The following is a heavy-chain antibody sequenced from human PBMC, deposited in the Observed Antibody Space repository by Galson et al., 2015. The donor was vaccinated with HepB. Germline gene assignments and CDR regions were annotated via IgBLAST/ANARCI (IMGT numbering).Heavy chain of an antibody. CDR1: GGSFSGYY. J-gene: IGHJ4*02. CDR3: ARVTYCSSSDCYIFGGYDYDSFDY. V-gene: IGHV4-34*01. D-gene: IGHD5-12*01. CDR2: ISHSGST. Sequence: ETLSLTCAVYGGSFSGYYWSWIRRPPGKGLEWIGEISHSGSTNYNPSLKSRVTMSVDTSKNQFSLNLNSMTAADTAVYFCARVTYCSSSDCYIFGGYDYDSFDYWGQGNLVTVSS.